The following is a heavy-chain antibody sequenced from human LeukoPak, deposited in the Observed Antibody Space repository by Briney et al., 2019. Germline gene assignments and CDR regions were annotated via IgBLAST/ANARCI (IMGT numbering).Heavy chain of an antibody. J-gene: IGHJ5*02. CDR2: FHRGRI. CDR3: ARAPSSYESGNGYPNLGWLDP. CDR1: GYPTALVYS. D-gene: IGHD5-24*01. Sequence: SETLSLTCKVSGYPTALVYSWGWIRQAPGRGLQWIGGFHRGRIQYNSALKSRVTISIDSSKNQFSLRMWPVTAADTAFYFCARAPSSYESGNGYPNLGWLDPWGQGALVTVSS. V-gene: IGHV4-38-2*02.